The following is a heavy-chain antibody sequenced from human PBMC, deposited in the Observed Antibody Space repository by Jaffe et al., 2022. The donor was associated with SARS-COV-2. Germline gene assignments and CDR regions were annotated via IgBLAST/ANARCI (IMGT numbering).Heavy chain of an antibody. CDR3: AKDFAWRGQATDHAEYFQH. V-gene: IGHV3-23*01. CDR1: GFTFSSYA. D-gene: IGHD1-26*01. J-gene: IGHJ1*01. CDR2: ISGSGGST. Sequence: EVQLLESGGGLVQPGGSLRLSCAASGFTFSSYAMSWVRQAPGKGLEWVSAISGSGGSTYYADSVKGRFTISRDNSKNTLYLQMNSLRAEDTAVYYCAKDFAWRGQATDHAEYFQHWGQGTLVTVSS.